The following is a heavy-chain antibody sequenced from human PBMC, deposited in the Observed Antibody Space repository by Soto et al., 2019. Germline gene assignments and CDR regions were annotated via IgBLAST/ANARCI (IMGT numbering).Heavy chain of an antibody. Sequence: ESKRISCAGSGYRVKISWIAGARQMPGKGLEWMGIIYPGDSDTRQSPSFQGQVTFSADKSISTAYLQWSSLKASDTAIYYCARRQYQLTTAFDIWGQGTMVTVSS. D-gene: IGHD2-2*01. J-gene: IGHJ3*02. V-gene: IGHV5-51*01. CDR1: GYRVKISW. CDR2: IYPGDSDT. CDR3: ARRQYQLTTAFDI.